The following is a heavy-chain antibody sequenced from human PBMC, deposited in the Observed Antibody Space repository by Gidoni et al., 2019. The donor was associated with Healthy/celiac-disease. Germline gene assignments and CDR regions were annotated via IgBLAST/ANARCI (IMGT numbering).Heavy chain of an antibody. J-gene: IGHJ4*02. CDR1: GFTFSSSA. CDR2: ISGSGGST. D-gene: IGHD3-22*01. Sequence: EVQLVESGGGLVPPGGSLRLSCAASGFTFSSSAMSWVRQAPGKGLEWVSAISGSGGSTYYADSVKGRFTISRDNSKNTLYLQMNSLRAEDTAVYYCAVPYYYDSSGYYYERFDYWGQGTLVTVSS. V-gene: IGHV3-23*04. CDR3: AVPYYYDSSGYYYERFDY.